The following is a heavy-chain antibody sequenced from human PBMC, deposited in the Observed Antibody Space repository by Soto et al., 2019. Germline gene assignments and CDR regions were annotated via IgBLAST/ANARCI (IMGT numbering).Heavy chain of an antibody. CDR3: ARDSSGWFGFDY. D-gene: IGHD6-19*01. V-gene: IGHV2-5*02. CDR2: IYWDDDK. Sequence: GLDLEWLALIYWDDDKRYSPSLKSRVTITKDTSKNQVFLIMTNMDPVDTGTYYCARDSSGWFGFDYWGQGVLVTVSS. J-gene: IGHJ4*02.